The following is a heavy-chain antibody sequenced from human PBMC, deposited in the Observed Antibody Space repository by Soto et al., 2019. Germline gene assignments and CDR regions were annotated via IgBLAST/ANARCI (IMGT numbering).Heavy chain of an antibody. Sequence: HPGGSLRLSCAASGFTFSSYAMHWVRQAPGKGLEWVAVISYDGSNKYYADSVKGRFTISRDNSKTTLYLQMNSLRAEDTAVYYCARDIAARGYFDYWGQGTLVTVSS. J-gene: IGHJ4*02. D-gene: IGHD6-6*01. CDR2: ISYDGSNK. CDR3: ARDIAARGYFDY. V-gene: IGHV3-30-3*01. CDR1: GFTFSSYA.